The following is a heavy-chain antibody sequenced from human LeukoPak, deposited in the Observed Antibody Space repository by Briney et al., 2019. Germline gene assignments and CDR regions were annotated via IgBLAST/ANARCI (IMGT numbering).Heavy chain of an antibody. CDR3: ERPSYYYYMDV. CDR1: GYSISSGYY. CDR2: IYHSGST. J-gene: IGHJ6*03. Sequence: SETLSLTCAVSGYSISSGYYWGWIRQPPGKGLEWIGSIYHSGSTYYNPSLKSRVTISVDTSKNQFSLKLSSVTAADTAVYYCERPSYYYYMDVWGKGTTVTVSS. V-gene: IGHV4-38-2*01.